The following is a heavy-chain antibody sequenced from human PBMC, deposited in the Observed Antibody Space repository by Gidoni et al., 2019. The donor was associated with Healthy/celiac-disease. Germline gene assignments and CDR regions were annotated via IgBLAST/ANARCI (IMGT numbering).Heavy chain of an antibody. V-gene: IGHV5-51*03. D-gene: IGHD1-7*01. CDR3: ARIPGITGTTGEFDY. J-gene: IGHJ4*02. CDR1: GYILTSYW. CDR2: IYPGDSET. Sequence: EVQLLQSVAEVKKPGESLKVSCKGSGYILTSYWIGWVRQMPGKGLEWMGIIYPGDSETRYSPSFQGQVTISADKSISTAYLQWSSLKASDTAMYYCARIPGITGTTGEFDYWGQGTLVTVSS.